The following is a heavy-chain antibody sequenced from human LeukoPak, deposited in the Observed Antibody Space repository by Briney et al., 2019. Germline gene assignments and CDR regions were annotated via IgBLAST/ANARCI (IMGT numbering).Heavy chain of an antibody. CDR2: INPNSGGT. CDR1: GYTFTGYY. Sequence: ASVKVSCKTSGYTFTGYYIHWVRQAPGQGLERMGWINPNSGGTNYAQNFQGTVTMTRDTSTSTAYMELSSLRSDDTAVYYCAKDPRSNLIPRGFVQWGQGTLVTVSS. D-gene: IGHD1-14*01. J-gene: IGHJ1*01. V-gene: IGHV1-2*02. CDR3: AKDPRSNLIPRGFVQ.